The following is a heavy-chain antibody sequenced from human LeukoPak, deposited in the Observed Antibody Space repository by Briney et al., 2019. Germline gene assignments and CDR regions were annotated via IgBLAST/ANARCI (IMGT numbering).Heavy chain of an antibody. V-gene: IGHV1-18*01. CDR3: ARDSALRTRGVPADY. Sequence: ASVKVSCKASGYTFTSYGISWVRQAPGQGLEWMGWISAYNGSTNYAQKLQGRVTMTADTSTSTAYMELRSLRSDDTAVYYCARDSALRTRGVPADYWGQGTLVTVSS. D-gene: IGHD2-2*01. J-gene: IGHJ4*02. CDR2: ISAYNGST. CDR1: GYTFTSYG.